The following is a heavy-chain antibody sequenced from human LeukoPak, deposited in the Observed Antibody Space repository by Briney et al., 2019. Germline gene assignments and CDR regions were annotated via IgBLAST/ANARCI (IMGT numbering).Heavy chain of an antibody. J-gene: IGHJ3*02. Sequence: GGSLRLSCAASGFTFSSYAMSWVRQAPGKGLEWVSAISGSGGSTYYADSVKGRFTISRDNSKNTLYLQMNSLRAEDTAMYYCARDTHYYGSGSPAFDIWGQGTMVTVSS. CDR3: ARDTHYYGSGSPAFDI. D-gene: IGHD3-10*01. V-gene: IGHV3-23*01. CDR2: ISGSGGST. CDR1: GFTFSSYA.